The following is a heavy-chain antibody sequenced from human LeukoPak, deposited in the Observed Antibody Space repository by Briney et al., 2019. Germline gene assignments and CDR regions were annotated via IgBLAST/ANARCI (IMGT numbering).Heavy chain of an antibody. CDR1: GGSISSCY. Sequence: SETLSLTCTVSGGSISSCYWSWIRQPPGKGLEWIGYIYYSGSTNYNPSLKSRVTISVDTSKNQFSLKLSSVTAADTAVYYCARVTHIVVVTAIQADAFDIWGQGTMVTVSS. J-gene: IGHJ3*02. CDR3: ARVTHIVVVTAIQADAFDI. CDR2: IYYSGST. V-gene: IGHV4-59*01. D-gene: IGHD2-21*02.